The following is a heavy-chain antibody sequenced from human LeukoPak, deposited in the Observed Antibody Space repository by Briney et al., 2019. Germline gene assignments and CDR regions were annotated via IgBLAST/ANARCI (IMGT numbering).Heavy chain of an antibody. Sequence: SAKVSCKASGGTFSSYAISWVRQAPGHGLEWMGRIIPILGIANYAQKFQGRVTITADKSTSTAYMELSSLRSEDTAVYYCAESTVTTNFYYYGMDVWGQGTTVTVSS. CDR3: AESTVTTNFYYYGMDV. J-gene: IGHJ6*02. D-gene: IGHD4-17*01. CDR1: GGTFSSYA. CDR2: IIPILGIA. V-gene: IGHV1-69*04.